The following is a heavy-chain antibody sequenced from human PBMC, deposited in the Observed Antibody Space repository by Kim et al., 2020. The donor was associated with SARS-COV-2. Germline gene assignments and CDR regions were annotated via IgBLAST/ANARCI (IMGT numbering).Heavy chain of an antibody. J-gene: IGHJ5*02. Sequence: SETLSLTCAVSGGSISSSNWWSWVRQPPGKGLEWIGEIYHSGSTNYNPSLKSRVTISVDKSKNQFSLKLSSVTAADTAVYYCARFTYCSGGSCYLENWFDPWGQGTLVTVSS. D-gene: IGHD2-15*01. V-gene: IGHV4-4*02. CDR2: IYHSGST. CDR1: GGSISSSNW. CDR3: ARFTYCSGGSCYLENWFDP.